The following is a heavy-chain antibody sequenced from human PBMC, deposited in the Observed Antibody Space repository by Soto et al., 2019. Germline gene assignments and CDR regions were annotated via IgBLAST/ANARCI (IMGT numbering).Heavy chain of an antibody. V-gene: IGHV4-34*01. J-gene: IGHJ4*02. CDR3: ARGRTLITGTSLDY. D-gene: IGHD1-20*01. CDR2: INHSGST. CDR1: GGSFSDYF. Sequence: SETLSLTCAVYGGSFSDYFWTWIRQPPGKGLEWIGEINHSGSTNFNPSLKSRVAISADTSRNQFSLRVTSVTAADTAVYYCARGRTLITGTSLDYWGQGTLVTV.